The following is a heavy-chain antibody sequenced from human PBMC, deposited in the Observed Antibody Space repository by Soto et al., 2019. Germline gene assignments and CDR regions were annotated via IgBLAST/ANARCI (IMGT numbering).Heavy chain of an antibody. J-gene: IGHJ5*02. D-gene: IGHD2-21*02. V-gene: IGHV3-11*01. CDR2: ISSSGSTI. CDR3: ARGRAYCGGDCYWGSHWFDP. Sequence: QVQLVESGGGLVKPGGSLRLSCAASGFTFSDYYMSWIRQAPGKGLEWVSYISSSGSTIYYADSVKGRFTISRDNAKNSLYLEMNRLRAEDTAVYYCARGRAYCGGDCYWGSHWFDPWGQGTLVTVSS. CDR1: GFTFSDYY.